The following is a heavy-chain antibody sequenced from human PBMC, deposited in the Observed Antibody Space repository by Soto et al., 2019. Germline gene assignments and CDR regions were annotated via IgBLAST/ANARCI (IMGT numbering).Heavy chain of an antibody. Sequence: QVQLVESGGGVVQPGMTLRLSCTAFGFTFSSHGMHWVRQAPGKGLEWVAVVSFDGTNKNYADSVRGRFTISRDNSKNTLYLQMSSLRAEDTAVYYCANGDSSGFEYFQSWGQGTLVTVSS. CDR2: VSFDGTNK. V-gene: IGHV3-30*18. CDR3: ANGDSSGFEYFQS. J-gene: IGHJ1*01. CDR1: GFTFSSHG. D-gene: IGHD3-22*01.